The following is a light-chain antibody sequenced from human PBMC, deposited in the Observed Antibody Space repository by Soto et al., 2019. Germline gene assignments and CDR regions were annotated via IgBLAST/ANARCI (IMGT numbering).Light chain of an antibody. Sequence: EIVLTQSPGTLSLSPGDRATLSCRASQSVSNDYLAWYQQKPGQAPRLLIYGASSMATGIPDRLSGSGSGTEFTLTISTLEPEDFSVYYCQHHGNSPPMYTFGQGTMLEI. J-gene: IGKJ2*01. CDR2: GAS. V-gene: IGKV3-20*01. CDR3: QHHGNSPPMYT. CDR1: QSVSNDY.